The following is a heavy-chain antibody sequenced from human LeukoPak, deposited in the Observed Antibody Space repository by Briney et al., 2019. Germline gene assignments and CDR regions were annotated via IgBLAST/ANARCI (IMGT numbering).Heavy chain of an antibody. CDR2: IIPILGIA. V-gene: IGHV1-69*04. Sequence: ASVKVSCKASGGTFSSYAISWVRQAPGQGLEWMGRIIPILGIANYAQKFQGRVTITADKSTSTAYMELSSLRSEDTAVYYCARVDLSGNYEPYYYYGMDVWGQGTTVTVSS. CDR1: GGTFSSYA. D-gene: IGHD1-26*01. J-gene: IGHJ6*02. CDR3: ARVDLSGNYEPYYYYGMDV.